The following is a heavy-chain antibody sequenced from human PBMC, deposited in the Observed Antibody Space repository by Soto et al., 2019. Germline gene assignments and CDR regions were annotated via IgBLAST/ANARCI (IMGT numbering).Heavy chain of an antibody. CDR1: GFTFTSSA. J-gene: IGHJ3*02. V-gene: IGHV1-58*01. CDR2: IVVGSGNT. D-gene: IGHD3-22*01. CDR3: AAGDSSGYTPDAFDI. Sequence: GXSVKVSCKGSGFTFTSSAVQWVRQARGQRLEWIGWIVVGSGNTNYAQKFQERVTITRDMSTSTAYMELSSLRSEDTAVYYCAAGDSSGYTPDAFDIWGQGPMVTVSS.